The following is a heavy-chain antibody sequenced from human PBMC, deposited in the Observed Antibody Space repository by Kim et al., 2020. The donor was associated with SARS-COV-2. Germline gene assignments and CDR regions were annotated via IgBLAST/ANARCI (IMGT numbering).Heavy chain of an antibody. Sequence: GGSLRLSCAASGFTFSSYAMHWVRQAPGKGLEWVAVISYDGSNKYYADSVKGRFTISRDNSKNTLYLQMNSLRAEDTAVYYCARVQEKQWLVLMGYFDYWGQGTLVTVSS. D-gene: IGHD6-19*01. V-gene: IGHV3-30*04. CDR2: ISYDGSNK. CDR1: GFTFSSYA. CDR3: ARVQEKQWLVLMGYFDY. J-gene: IGHJ4*02.